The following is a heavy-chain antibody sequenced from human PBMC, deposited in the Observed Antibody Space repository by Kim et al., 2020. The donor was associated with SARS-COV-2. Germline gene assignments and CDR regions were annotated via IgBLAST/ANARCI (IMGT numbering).Heavy chain of an antibody. CDR3: ARDKKLEPPEGNWFDP. Sequence: ASVKVSCKASGYTFTSYAMNWVRQAPGQGLEWMGWINTNTGNPTYAQGFTGRFVFSLDTSVSTAYLQISSLKAEDTAVYYCARDKKLEPPEGNWFDPWGQGTLVTVSS. D-gene: IGHD1-1*01. V-gene: IGHV7-4-1*02. CDR1: GYTFTSYA. CDR2: INTNTGNP. J-gene: IGHJ5*02.